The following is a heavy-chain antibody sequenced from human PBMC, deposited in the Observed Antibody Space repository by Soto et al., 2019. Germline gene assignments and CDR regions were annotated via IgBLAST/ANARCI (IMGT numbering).Heavy chain of an antibody. CDR1: GFTFSSYS. J-gene: IGHJ4*02. Sequence: EVQLVESGGGLVKPGGSLRLSCAASGFTFSSYSMNWVRQAPGKGLECVSSISSSSSYIYYADSVKGRFTISRDNARNSLYLQMNSLRAEDTAVYYCARDMVRGVPEFDYWGQGTLVTVSS. D-gene: IGHD3-10*01. CDR3: ARDMVRGVPEFDY. V-gene: IGHV3-21*01. CDR2: ISSSSSYI.